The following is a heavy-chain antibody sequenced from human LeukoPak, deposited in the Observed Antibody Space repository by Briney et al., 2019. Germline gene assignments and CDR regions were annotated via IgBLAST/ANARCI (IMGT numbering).Heavy chain of an antibody. J-gene: IGHJ4*02. CDR3: AKDGLVGATKFDY. V-gene: IGHV3-9*01. CDR1: GFTFDDYA. Sequence: GGSLRLSCAASGFTFDDYAMHWVRQAPGKGLEWVSGISWNSGSIGYADSVKGRFTISRDNAKNSLYLQMNSLRAEDTAVYYCAKDGLVGATKFDYWGQGTLVTVSS. CDR2: ISWNSGSI. D-gene: IGHD1-26*01.